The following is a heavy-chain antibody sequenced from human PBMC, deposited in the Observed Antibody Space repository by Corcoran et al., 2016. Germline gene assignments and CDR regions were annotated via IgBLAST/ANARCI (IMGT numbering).Heavy chain of an antibody. Sequence: QVQLQQWGAGRLKPSETLSLTCAVYGGSFSGYYWSWIRQPPGKGLEWIGEIHHSGSTNYNPSLKSRVPISVDTSKNQFSLKLSPVTAADTAVYYCARGRIARRFLEWRSPLDYWGQGTLVTVSS. CDR3: ARGRIARRFLEWRSPLDY. D-gene: IGHD3-3*01. CDR2: IHHSGST. CDR1: GGSFSGYY. V-gene: IGHV4-34*01. J-gene: IGHJ4*02.